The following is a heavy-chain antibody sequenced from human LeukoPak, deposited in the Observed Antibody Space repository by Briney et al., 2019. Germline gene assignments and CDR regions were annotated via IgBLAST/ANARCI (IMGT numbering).Heavy chain of an antibody. CDR2: IYYSGST. Sequence: PSETLSLTCTISGDSTSSDRYYGGWVRQPPGKGLEWIGNIYYSGSTYYNPSLKSRVTMSVDTSKNQFFLKLNSVTAAGTAVYYCARGRPYSGGYHLDYWGQGTLATVSP. CDR3: ARGRPYSGGYHLDY. J-gene: IGHJ4*02. CDR1: GDSTSSDRYY. V-gene: IGHV4-39*01. D-gene: IGHD1-26*01.